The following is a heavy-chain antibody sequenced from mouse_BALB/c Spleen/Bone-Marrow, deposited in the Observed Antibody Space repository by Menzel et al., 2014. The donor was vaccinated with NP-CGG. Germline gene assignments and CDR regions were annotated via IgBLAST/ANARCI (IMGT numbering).Heavy chain of an antibody. CDR1: GYTFTDYW. D-gene: IGHD2-2*01. V-gene: IGHV1-69*02. Sequence: QVQLKESGAELVTPGASVKMSCKASGYTFTDYWMHWVKQRPGQGLEWIGAIDTXDSYTSYNQKFKGKATLTVDESSSTAYMQLSSLTSEDSAVYYCAREDYGYGAMDYWGQGTSVTVSS. CDR3: AREDYGYGAMDY. J-gene: IGHJ4*01. CDR2: IDTXDSYT.